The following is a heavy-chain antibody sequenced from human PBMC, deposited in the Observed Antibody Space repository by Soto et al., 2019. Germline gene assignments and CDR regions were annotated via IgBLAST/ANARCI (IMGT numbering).Heavy chain of an antibody. D-gene: IGHD3-9*01. CDR3: ARDGSYDILTGYYLWGYYYYGMDV. CDR1: GYTFTSYA. Sequence: GASVKGSCKASGYTFTSYAMNWVRQAPGQGLEWMGWINTNTGNPTYAQGFTGRFVFSLDTSVSTAYLQICSLKAEDTAVYYCARDGSYDILTGYYLWGYYYYGMDVWGQGTTVTVSS. CDR2: INTNTGNP. V-gene: IGHV7-4-1*01. J-gene: IGHJ6*02.